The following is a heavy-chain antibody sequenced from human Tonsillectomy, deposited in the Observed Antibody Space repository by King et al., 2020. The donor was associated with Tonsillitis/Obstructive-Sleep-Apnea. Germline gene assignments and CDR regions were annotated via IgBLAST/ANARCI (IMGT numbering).Heavy chain of an antibody. CDR3: ASSASIAARPGDYYYYMDV. J-gene: IGHJ6*03. D-gene: IGHD6-6*01. CDR1: GYSFTSYW. V-gene: IGHV5-51*01. CDR2: IYPGDSDT. Sequence: QLVQSGAEVKKPGESLKISCKGSGYSFTSYWIGWVRQMPGKGLEWMGIIYPGDSDTRYSPSFQGQVTIPADKSISTAYLQWSSLKASDTAMYYCASSASIAARPGDYYYYMDVWGKGTTVTVSS.